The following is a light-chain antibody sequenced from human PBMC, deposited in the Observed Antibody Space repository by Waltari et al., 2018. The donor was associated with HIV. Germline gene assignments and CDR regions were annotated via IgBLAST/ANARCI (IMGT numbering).Light chain of an antibody. Sequence: QSALTQPASVSGSPGQSITISCTGTSSDVGRYNLVSWYQQHPGKGPKLLIYDVNKRPSGVPDRFSGSKSGNTASLTISGLQAEDEADYYCCSYADTYFVLFGGRTKLTVL. CDR1: SSDVGRYNL. J-gene: IGLJ2*01. V-gene: IGLV2-23*02. CDR3: CSYADTYFVL. CDR2: DVN.